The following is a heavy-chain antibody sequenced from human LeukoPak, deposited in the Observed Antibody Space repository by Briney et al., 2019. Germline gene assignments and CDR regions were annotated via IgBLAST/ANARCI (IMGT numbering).Heavy chain of an antibody. CDR1: GFTFSSYT. V-gene: IGHV3-21*01. J-gene: IGHJ4*02. CDR3: ARVYCSGTSCYDY. CDR2: ISSSSTYI. Sequence: GGSLRLSCAASGFTFSSYTMNWVRQAPGKGLEWVSSISSSSTYIYYADSVKGRFTISRDNAKNSLFLQMNSLRAEDTAVYYCARVYCSGTSCYDYWGQGTLVTVSS. D-gene: IGHD2-2*01.